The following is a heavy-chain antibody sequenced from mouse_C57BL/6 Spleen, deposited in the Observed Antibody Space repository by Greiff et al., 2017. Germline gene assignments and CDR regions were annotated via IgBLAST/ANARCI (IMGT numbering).Heavy chain of an antibody. Sequence: EVQVVESGGGLVKPGGSLKLSCAASGFTFSDYGMHWVRQAPEKGLEWVAYISSGSSSLYYADTVKGRFTISRDNAKNTLFLQMTSLRSDDTAMYYCARRDYSNHYYAKDYWGQGTSVTVSS. CDR3: ARRDYSNHYYAKDY. V-gene: IGHV5-17*01. D-gene: IGHD2-5*01. J-gene: IGHJ4*01. CDR1: GFTFSDYG. CDR2: ISSGSSSL.